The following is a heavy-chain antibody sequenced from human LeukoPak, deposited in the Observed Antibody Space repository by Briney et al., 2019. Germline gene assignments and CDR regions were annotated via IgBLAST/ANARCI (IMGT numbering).Heavy chain of an antibody. CDR1: GGSISSYY. J-gene: IGHJ4*02. Sequence: SETLSLTCFVSGGSISSYYWSWIRQPPEKGLEWIGYIDDSGSTNYNPSLKSRITISIDTSRNQFSLRLSSVTAADTAVYYYARVGDFSLEKWGRGTLVTVSS. CDR3: ARVGDFSLEK. V-gene: IGHV4-59*01. D-gene: IGHD3-3*01. CDR2: IDDSGST.